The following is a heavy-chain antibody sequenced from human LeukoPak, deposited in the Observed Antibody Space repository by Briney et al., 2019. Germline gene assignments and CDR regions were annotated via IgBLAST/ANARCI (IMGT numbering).Heavy chain of an antibody. D-gene: IGHD6-13*01. CDR3: AKSGSSPYYYGMDV. J-gene: IGHJ6*02. CDR2: ISYDGSNK. Sequence: PGGSLRLSCAASGFTFSSYGMHWVRQAPGKGLEWVAVISYDGSNKYYADSVKGRFTISRDNSKNTLYLQMNSLRAEDTAVYYCAKSGSSPYYYGMDVWGQGTTVTVSS. CDR1: GFTFSSYG. V-gene: IGHV3-30*18.